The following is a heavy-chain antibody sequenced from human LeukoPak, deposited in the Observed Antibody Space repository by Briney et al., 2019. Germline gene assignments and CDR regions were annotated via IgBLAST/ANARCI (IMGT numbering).Heavy chain of an antibody. CDR1: GGSFSGCY. CDR2: IYTSGST. V-gene: IGHV4-59*10. D-gene: IGHD1-14*01. J-gene: IGHJ4*02. Sequence: SETLSLTCAVYGGSFSGCYWSWIRQPAGKGLEWIGRIYTSGSTNYNPSLKSRVTISVDTSKNQFSLKLSSVTAADTATYYCAKHYMGPYDNRGLDYWGQGSLVTVSS. CDR3: AKHYMGPYDNRGLDY.